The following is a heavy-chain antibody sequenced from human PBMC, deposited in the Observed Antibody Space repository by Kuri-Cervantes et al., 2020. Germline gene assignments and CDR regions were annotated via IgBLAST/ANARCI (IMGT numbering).Heavy chain of an antibody. CDR3: ARVLSGRTGLDAFDI. D-gene: IGHD7-27*01. V-gene: IGHV4-59*12. J-gene: IGHJ3*02. CDR2: IVNTGST. Sequence: GSLRLSCSISSGSISTYYWSWIRQPPGKGLEWIGDIVNTGSTNYRPSLKSRVIMSVDTSKNQFSLKLSSVTAADTAVYYCARVLSGRTGLDAFDIWGQGTMVTVSS. CDR1: SGSISTYY.